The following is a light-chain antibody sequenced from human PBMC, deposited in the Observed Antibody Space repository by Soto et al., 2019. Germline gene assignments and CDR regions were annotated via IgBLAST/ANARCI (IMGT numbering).Light chain of an antibody. V-gene: IGKV2-28*01. J-gene: IGKJ2*01. CDR3: MQALQTPI. Sequence: DIVMTQSPLSLPVTPGEPASISCRSSQSLLHSNGYNYLDWYLQKPGQSPQLLIYLGSNRASGVPDRLSGSGSGTDFTLKISRVEAEDVGVYYCMQALQTPIFGQGTKLEIK. CDR2: LGS. CDR1: QSLLHSNGYNY.